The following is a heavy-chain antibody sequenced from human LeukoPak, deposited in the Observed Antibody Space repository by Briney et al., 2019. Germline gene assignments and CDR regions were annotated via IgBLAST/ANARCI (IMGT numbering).Heavy chain of an antibody. Sequence: ASVKVSCKASGYSFTRYEISWVRQAPGQGLKWMGWISTYSGTTHYAQRLHGRVTMPTDTSTTTAYMELRNLRSDDTAVYYCARDAYNSRYFDYWGQGTLVTVSS. CDR2: ISTYSGTT. D-gene: IGHD5-24*01. CDR1: GYSFTRYE. V-gene: IGHV1-18*01. J-gene: IGHJ4*02. CDR3: ARDAYNSRYFDY.